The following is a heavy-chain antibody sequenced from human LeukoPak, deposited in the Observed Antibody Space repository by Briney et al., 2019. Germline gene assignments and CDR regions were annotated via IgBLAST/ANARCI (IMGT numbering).Heavy chain of an antibody. J-gene: IGHJ4*02. CDR1: GFPFSSYW. D-gene: IGHD5-24*01. CDR2: IKQDGSKK. CDR3: TRVGYIDEGIDY. Sequence: GGSLRLSCVASGFPFSSYWMTWVRQAPGKGLEWVANIKQDGSKKSYVDSVKGRFTISRDNAKNSLYLQLNSLRAEDTAIYYCTRVGYIDEGIDYWGQGTLVTVSS. V-gene: IGHV3-7*04.